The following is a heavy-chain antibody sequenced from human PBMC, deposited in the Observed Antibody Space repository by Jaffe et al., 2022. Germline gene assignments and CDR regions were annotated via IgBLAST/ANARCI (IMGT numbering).Heavy chain of an antibody. CDR2: IDTNTGNP. D-gene: IGHD2-15*01. V-gene: IGHV7-4-1*02. J-gene: IGHJ5*02. CDR3: ARTNILVPHELGWFDP. CDR1: GYAFTTYT. Sequence: QVQLVQSGSELKKPGASVKVSCKASGYAFTTYTINWVRQAPGQGLEWMGCIDTNTGNPTYAQGFTGRFVFSLDTSVSTAYLQISSLEAEDTAVYYCARTNILVPHELGWFDPWGQGTLVTVSS.